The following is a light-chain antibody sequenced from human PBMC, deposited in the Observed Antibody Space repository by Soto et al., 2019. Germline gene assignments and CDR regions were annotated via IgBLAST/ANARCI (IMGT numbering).Light chain of an antibody. V-gene: IGKV3-20*01. CDR2: GAS. CDR1: QSVSSSY. J-gene: IGKJ1*01. CDR3: QQYGSLPRT. Sequence: EIVLTQSPGTLSLSPGERATLSCRASQSVSSSYLAWYQQKPGQAPRLLIYGASSRATGIPDRFSGSGSGTDFTLTISRLEPEDFGVYYCQQYGSLPRTFGQGTEVEIK.